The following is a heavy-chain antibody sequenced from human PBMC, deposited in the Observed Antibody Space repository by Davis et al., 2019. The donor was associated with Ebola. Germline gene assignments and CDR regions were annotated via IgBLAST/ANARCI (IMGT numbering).Heavy chain of an antibody. J-gene: IGHJ4*02. Sequence: GESLKISCAASGFVFSDFSMSWVRQAPGKGLEWVSTIYNDGATNYAASVKDRLTISRDNSKNTLYLQLNSLGPEDTAVYYCARLPRGAASHFDYWGQGTLVTVSS. CDR3: ARLPRGAASHFDY. CDR2: IYNDGAT. V-gene: IGHV3-53*05. D-gene: IGHD2-15*01. CDR1: GFVFSDFS.